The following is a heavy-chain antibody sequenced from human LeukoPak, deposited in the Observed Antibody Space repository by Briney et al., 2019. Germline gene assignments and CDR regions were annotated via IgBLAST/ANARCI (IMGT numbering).Heavy chain of an antibody. J-gene: IGHJ4*02. CDR1: GFTFDDYA. V-gene: IGHV3-9*01. D-gene: IGHD5-18*01. CDR2: ISWNSGSI. Sequence: GRSLRLSCAASGFTFDDYAMHWVRQAPGKGLEWVSGISWNSGSIGYADSVKGRFTISRDNAKNSLYLQMNSLRAEDTALYYCAKEGAMGTGFDYWGQGTLVTVSS. CDR3: AKEGAMGTGFDY.